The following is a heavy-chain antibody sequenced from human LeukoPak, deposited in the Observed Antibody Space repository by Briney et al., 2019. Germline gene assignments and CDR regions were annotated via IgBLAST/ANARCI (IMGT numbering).Heavy chain of an antibody. J-gene: IGHJ2*01. D-gene: IGHD3-22*01. CDR1: GYTFTSYY. CDR3: ARKAPHDTSGWYFDL. Sequence: ASVKVSCKASGYTFTSYYMHWVRQVPGQGLEWMGIINPSDGGASYAQKFQGRLTMSRDTSTSTLYMELSSLRSEDTAIYYCARKAPHDTSGWYFDLWGRGTLVTVSS. V-gene: IGHV1-46*01. CDR2: INPSDGGA.